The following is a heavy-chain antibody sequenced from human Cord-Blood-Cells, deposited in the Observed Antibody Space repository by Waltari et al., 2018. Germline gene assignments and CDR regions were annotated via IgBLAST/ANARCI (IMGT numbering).Heavy chain of an antibody. CDR1: GGSFGGYY. D-gene: IGHD1-26*01. CDR3: ARLSGSYYFDY. J-gene: IGHJ4*02. CDR2: INHSGST. Sequence: QVQLQQWGAGLLKPSETLSLTCAVYGGSFGGYYWSWIRQPPGKGLEWIGEINHSGSTNYNPSLKSRVTISVDTSKNQFSLKLSSVTAADTAVYYCARLSGSYYFDYWGQGTLVTVSS. V-gene: IGHV4-34*01.